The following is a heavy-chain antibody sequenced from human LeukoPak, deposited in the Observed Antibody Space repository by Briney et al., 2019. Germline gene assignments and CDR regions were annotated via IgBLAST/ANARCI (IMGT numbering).Heavy chain of an antibody. V-gene: IGHV1-69*13. D-gene: IGHD2-21*02. CDR2: IIPIFGTA. Sequence: GASVKVSCKASGGTFSSYAISWVRQAPGQGLEWMGGIIPIFGTANYAQKFQGRVTITADESTITAYMELSSLRSEDTAVYYCARDRAYCGGDCQKYAFYYYYYMDVWGKGTTVTVSS. CDR3: ARDRAYCGGDCQKYAFYYYYYMDV. CDR1: GGTFSSYA. J-gene: IGHJ6*03.